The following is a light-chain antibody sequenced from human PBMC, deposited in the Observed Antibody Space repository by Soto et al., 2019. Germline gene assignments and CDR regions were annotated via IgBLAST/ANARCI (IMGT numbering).Light chain of an antibody. CDR3: QQYGSSPPIT. J-gene: IGKJ5*01. CDR1: QSVSSSY. V-gene: IGKV3-20*01. Sequence: IVLTQSPGTLSFSPGERSTLSCRSSQSVSSSYLAWYQQKPGQAPRLLIYGASSRATGIPDRFSGSGPGTDFTLTISRLEPEDFAVNYCQQYGSSPPITFGQGTRLEIK. CDR2: GAS.